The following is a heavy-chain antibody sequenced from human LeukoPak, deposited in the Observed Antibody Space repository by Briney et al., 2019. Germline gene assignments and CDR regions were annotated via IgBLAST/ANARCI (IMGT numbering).Heavy chain of an antibody. J-gene: IGHJ6*03. Sequence: GASVKVSCKAAGYTFTSYDINWVRQATGQGLEWMGWMNPNSGNTGYAQKFQGRVTITRNTSISTAYMELSSLRSEDTAVYYCARGTYSSSSLIYYYYYMDVWGKGTTVTVSS. D-gene: IGHD6-6*01. V-gene: IGHV1-8*03. CDR3: ARGTYSSSSLIYYYYYMDV. CDR1: GYTFTSYD. CDR2: MNPNSGNT.